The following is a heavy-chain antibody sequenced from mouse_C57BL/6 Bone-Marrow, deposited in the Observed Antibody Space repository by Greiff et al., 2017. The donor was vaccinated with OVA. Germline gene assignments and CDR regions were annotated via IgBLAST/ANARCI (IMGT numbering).Heavy chain of an antibody. J-gene: IGHJ2*01. Sequence: EVQVVESGGGLVQPGGSLKLSCAASVFTFSDYYMYWVRQTPEKRLEWVAYISNGGGCTYYPDTVKGRFTISRDNAKNTLYLQMSRLKSEDTAMYYCARLSWDYFDYWGQGTTLTVSS. V-gene: IGHV5-12*01. CDR1: VFTFSDYY. D-gene: IGHD4-1*01. CDR2: ISNGGGCT. CDR3: ARLSWDYFDY.